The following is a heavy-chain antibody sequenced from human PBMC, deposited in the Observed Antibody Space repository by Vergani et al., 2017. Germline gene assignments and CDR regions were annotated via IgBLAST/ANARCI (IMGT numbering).Heavy chain of an antibody. CDR2: IYYSWST. CDR3: AKDITGTTGGIDY. J-gene: IGHJ4*02. V-gene: IGHV4-39*07. D-gene: IGHD1-20*01. CDR1: GCSISSSSYY. Sequence: QLQLQESGPGLVKPSENLSLTCTVSGCSISSSSYYWGWVRQPPGKGLEWIGSIYYSWSTYYNPSLKSRVTISVDTAKNQFSLKLSSVTAADTAVFYCAKDITGTTGGIDYWGQGTLVTVSS.